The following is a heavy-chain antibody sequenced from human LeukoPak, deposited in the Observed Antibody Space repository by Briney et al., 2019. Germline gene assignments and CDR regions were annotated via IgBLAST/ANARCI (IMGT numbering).Heavy chain of an antibody. Sequence: AASVKVSCKASGGTFSSYAISWVRQAPGQGLEWIGGIIPIFGTANYAQKFQGRVTITTDESTSTAYMELSSLRSEDTAVYYCARGVRLNPLGRPSYYFDYWGQGTLVTVSS. J-gene: IGHJ4*02. CDR3: ARGVRLNPLGRPSYYFDY. D-gene: IGHD1-26*01. V-gene: IGHV1-69*05. CDR1: GGTFSSYA. CDR2: IIPIFGTA.